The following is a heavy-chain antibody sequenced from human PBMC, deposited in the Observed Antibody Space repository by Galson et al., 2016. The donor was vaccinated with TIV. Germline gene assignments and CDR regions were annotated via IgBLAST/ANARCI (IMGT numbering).Heavy chain of an antibody. J-gene: IGHJ6*02. CDR3: AKDRNTATDTYYWYYGMDA. CDR2: IIPLFSTP. Sequence: SVKVSCKASGGSFSSYVITWVRQAPGQGLEWMGGIIPLFSTPNYAQKFQGRVTITADESTSTAYMELTSLRSEDTATYYCAKDRNTATDTYYWYYGMDAWGQGTTVTVSS. D-gene: IGHD5-12*01. V-gene: IGHV1-69*13. CDR1: GGSFSSYV.